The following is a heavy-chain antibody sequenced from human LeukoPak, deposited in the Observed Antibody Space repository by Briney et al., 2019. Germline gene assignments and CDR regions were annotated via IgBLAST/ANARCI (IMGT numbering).Heavy chain of an antibody. CDR2: INPNSGGT. D-gene: IGHD6-13*01. Sequence: ASVNVSCKSSVYTFTVYYMHWVRQAPGQGLEWMGWINPNSGGTNYAQKFQGRVTMTRDTSISTAYMELSRLRSDDTAVYYCTRGNSRDYWGQGTLVTVSS. CDR1: VYTFTVYY. J-gene: IGHJ4*02. V-gene: IGHV1-2*02. CDR3: TRGNSRDY.